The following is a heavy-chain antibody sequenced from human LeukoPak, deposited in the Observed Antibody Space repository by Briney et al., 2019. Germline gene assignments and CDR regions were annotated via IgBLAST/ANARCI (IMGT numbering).Heavy chain of an antibody. Sequence: ASVKVSCKASGYTFTSYAMNWVRQAPGQGLEWMGWINPNSGGTNYAQKFQGRVTMTRDTSISTAYMDLSRLRSDDTAVYYCARVMGVLVPAATWFDPWGRGTLVTVSS. CDR2: INPNSGGT. CDR3: ARVMGVLVPAATWFDP. J-gene: IGHJ5*02. D-gene: IGHD2-2*01. CDR1: GYTFTSYA. V-gene: IGHV1-2*02.